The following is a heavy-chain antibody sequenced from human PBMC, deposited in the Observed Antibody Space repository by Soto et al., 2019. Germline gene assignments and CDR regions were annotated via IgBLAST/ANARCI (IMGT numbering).Heavy chain of an antibody. J-gene: IGHJ6*03. CDR2: IYSGGST. V-gene: IGHV3-66*01. CDR1: GFTVSSNY. Sequence: GGSLRLSCAASGFTVSSNYMSWVRQAPGKGLEWVSVIYSGGSTYYADSVKGRFTISRDNSKNTLYLQMNSLRAEDTAVYYCARLGTVNHYYRDVWGKGTTVTVSS. CDR3: ARLGTVNHYYRDV. D-gene: IGHD4-17*01.